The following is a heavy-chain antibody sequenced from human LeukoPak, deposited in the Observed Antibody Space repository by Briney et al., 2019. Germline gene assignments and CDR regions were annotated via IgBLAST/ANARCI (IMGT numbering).Heavy chain of an antibody. V-gene: IGHV4-39*01. CDR1: GGSISSSSYS. Sequence: PSETLSLTCTVSGGSISSSSYSWGWIRQPPGKGLEWIGSIYYSGSTFYNPSLKSRVTISVDTSKNQFSLKPSSVTAADTAVYYCARQGSGRSSDYWGQGTLVTVSS. CDR2: IYYSGST. D-gene: IGHD1-26*01. J-gene: IGHJ4*02. CDR3: ARQGSGRSSDY.